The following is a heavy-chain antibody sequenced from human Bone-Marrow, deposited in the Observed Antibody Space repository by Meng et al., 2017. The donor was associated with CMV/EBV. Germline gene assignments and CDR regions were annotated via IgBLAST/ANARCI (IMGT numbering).Heavy chain of an antibody. V-gene: IGHV1-69*01. CDR1: GGTFSSYP. D-gene: IGHD4-17*01. CDR3: ARGWGGDQEAIDY. CDR2: IIPIFGTR. J-gene: IGHJ4*02. Sequence: NASGGTFSSYPIGWVRRAPGQGLEWMGVIIPIFGTRNYAQKFQGRVTITADESTTTAYMDLSSLRSEDTAVYYCARGWGGDQEAIDYWGQGTLVTVSS.